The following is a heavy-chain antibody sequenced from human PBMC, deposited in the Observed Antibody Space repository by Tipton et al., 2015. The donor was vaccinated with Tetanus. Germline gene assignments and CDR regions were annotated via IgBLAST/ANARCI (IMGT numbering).Heavy chain of an antibody. J-gene: IGHJ4*02. CDR3: ARGGVDSRVFDF. V-gene: IGHV5-51*01. D-gene: IGHD3-3*01. Sequence: QLMQSGAEVKKPGESLKISCRGSGYNFTHYSIAWVRQMPGKGLEWMGIIYPGDSDTTYSPSFQGQVTISADRYMSTAYLQWRSLKASDTAMYFCARGGVDSRVFDFWGQGTLVTVSS. CDR1: GYNFTHYS. CDR2: IYPGDSDT.